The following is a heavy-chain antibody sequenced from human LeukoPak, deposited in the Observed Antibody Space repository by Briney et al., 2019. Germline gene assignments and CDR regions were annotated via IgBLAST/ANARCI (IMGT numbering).Heavy chain of an antibody. Sequence: SPTLSLTRAISGDSVSSNSAALNWIRQSPSRGLEWLGRTYYRSNCYNYSALSVKSRITINPDTTKNQFSLQLISVTPEDTAVYYCARDSSSWYGYFHHWGQGTLVTVSS. CDR2: TYYRSNCYN. CDR1: GDSVSSNSAA. V-gene: IGHV6-1*01. J-gene: IGHJ1*01. D-gene: IGHD6-13*01. CDR3: ARDSSSWYGYFHH.